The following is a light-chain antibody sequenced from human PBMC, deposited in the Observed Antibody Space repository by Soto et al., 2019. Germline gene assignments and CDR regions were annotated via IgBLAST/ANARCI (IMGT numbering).Light chain of an antibody. CDR2: AAS. V-gene: IGKV1-9*01. Sequence: DIQLTQSPCFLSASVGDRVTITCRASQGISSYLAWYQQKPGKAPKLLIYAASTLQSGVPSRFSGSGSGSEFTLTISSLQPEDFATYYCQQLNNYPAITFGQGTRLEIK. J-gene: IGKJ5*01. CDR3: QQLNNYPAIT. CDR1: QGISSY.